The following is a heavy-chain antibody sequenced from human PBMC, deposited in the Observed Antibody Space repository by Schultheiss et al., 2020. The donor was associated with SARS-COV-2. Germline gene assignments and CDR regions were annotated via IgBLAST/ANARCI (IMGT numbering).Heavy chain of an antibody. D-gene: IGHD2-2*02. CDR1: GGSISSYY. J-gene: IGHJ6*03. Sequence: SETLSLTCTVSGGSISSYYWSWIRQPAGKGLEWIGRIYTSGSTNYNPSLKSRVSISIDTSKNQFSLKLNSVTPADTAVYYCARRYCSGTSCYTARWYYYMDVWGKGTTVTVSS. CDR3: ARRYCSGTSCYTARWYYYMDV. V-gene: IGHV4-4*07. CDR2: IYTSGST.